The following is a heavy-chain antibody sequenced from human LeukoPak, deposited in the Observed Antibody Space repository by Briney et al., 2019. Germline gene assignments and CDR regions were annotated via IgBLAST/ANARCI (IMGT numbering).Heavy chain of an antibody. D-gene: IGHD6-19*01. Sequence: ALVKVSCKASGYTFTGYYMHWVRQAPGQGLEWMGWINPNSGGTNYAQKFQGRVTMTRDTSISTAYMELSRLRSDDTAVYYCARERAGVATYYFDYWGQGTLVTVSS. J-gene: IGHJ4*02. V-gene: IGHV1-2*02. CDR3: ARERAGVATYYFDY. CDR2: INPNSGGT. CDR1: GYTFTGYY.